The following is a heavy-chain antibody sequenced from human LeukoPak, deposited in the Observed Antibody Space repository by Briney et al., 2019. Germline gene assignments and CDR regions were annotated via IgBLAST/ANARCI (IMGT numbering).Heavy chain of an antibody. CDR3: ARDSWRVLDY. V-gene: IGHV3-7*05. CDR2: IKHDGSEK. Sequence: AGSLRLSCAASGFTFVKYWLSWVRQAPGKGLEWVANIKHDGSEKYYVDSVRGRFTVSRDNGKNSVFLQMDSLRAEDTAVYFCARDSWRVLDYWGQGTLVTVSS. CDR1: GFTFVKYW. J-gene: IGHJ4*02. D-gene: IGHD3-3*01.